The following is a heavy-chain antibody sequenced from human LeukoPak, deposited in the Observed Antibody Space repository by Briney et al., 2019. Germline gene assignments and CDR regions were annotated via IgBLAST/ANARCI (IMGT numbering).Heavy chain of an antibody. Sequence: GGSLRLSCAASGFTFSSYWMTWFRQAPGKGLEWVAHIKEDGSEKYYVDSVRGRFTISRDNAKNSLYLQMNSLRAEDTAVYFCARDHGYCANGVCYMQNDYRGQGTLVTVSS. J-gene: IGHJ4*02. CDR1: GFTFSSYW. CDR2: IKEDGSEK. V-gene: IGHV3-7*01. CDR3: ARDHGYCANGVCYMQNDY. D-gene: IGHD2-8*01.